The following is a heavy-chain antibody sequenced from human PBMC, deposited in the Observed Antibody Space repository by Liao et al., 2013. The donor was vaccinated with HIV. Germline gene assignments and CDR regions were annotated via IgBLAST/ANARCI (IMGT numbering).Heavy chain of an antibody. CDR3: ARDPIQDNWFDP. CDR2: IYYSGST. Sequence: QLQLQESGPGLVKPSETLSLTCTVSGGYISSTTYYWAWIRQPPGKGLEWIGSIYYSGSTSYNPSLQSRVTISVDTSKNQFSLKLRSVTAADTAVYYCARDPIQDNWFDPWGRGTLVTVSS. V-gene: IGHV4-39*07. CDR1: GGYISSTTYY. D-gene: IGHD5-18*01. J-gene: IGHJ5*02.